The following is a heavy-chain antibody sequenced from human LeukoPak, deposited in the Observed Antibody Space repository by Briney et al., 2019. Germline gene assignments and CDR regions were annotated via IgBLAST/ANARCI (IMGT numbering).Heavy chain of an antibody. V-gene: IGHV1-8*01. Sequence: ASVKVSCKASGYTFTSYDINWVRQSTGQGLEWMGWMNPNSGNTGYAQKFQGRVTMTRNTSISTAYMELSSLRSEDTAVYYCARGRRAGSIYCYGMDVWGQGTTVTVSS. J-gene: IGHJ6*02. D-gene: IGHD6-19*01. CDR3: ARGRRAGSIYCYGMDV. CDR2: MNPNSGNT. CDR1: GYTFTSYD.